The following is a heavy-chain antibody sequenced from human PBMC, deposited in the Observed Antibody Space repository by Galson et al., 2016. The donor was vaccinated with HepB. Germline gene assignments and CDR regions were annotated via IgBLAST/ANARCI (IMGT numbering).Heavy chain of an antibody. CDR3: AKANIIMVTLGVFLDT. V-gene: IGHV3-23*01. CDR1: GFPFNTYA. J-gene: IGHJ1*01. Sequence: SLRLSCAASGFPFNTYAMTWVRQAPGKGLEWVSDVSGPAGSTYYADSVKGRFAISRDNFKNTLYRQMNSLRADDTALYYCAKANIIMVTLGVFLDTWGQGTLVTVSS. CDR2: VSGPAGST. D-gene: IGHD2-15*01.